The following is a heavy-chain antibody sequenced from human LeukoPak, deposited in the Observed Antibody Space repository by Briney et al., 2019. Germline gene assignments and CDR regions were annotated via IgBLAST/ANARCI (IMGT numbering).Heavy chain of an antibody. J-gene: IGHJ4*02. CDR2: IIGSAVNT. V-gene: IGHV3-23*01. D-gene: IGHD3-10*01. Sequence: GESLPLSRGASGLPVSSHGMRWVGPAPGKGLEGVATIIGSAVNTYYADSVKGRFTISRDDSKNTVYLQMNSLRAEDTAVYSCAKYTSGTSYRGLDQWGQGTLVTVSS. CDR1: GLPVSSHG. CDR3: AKYTSGTSYRGLDQ.